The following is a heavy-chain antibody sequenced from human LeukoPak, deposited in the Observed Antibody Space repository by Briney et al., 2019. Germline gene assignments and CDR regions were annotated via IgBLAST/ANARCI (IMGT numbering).Heavy chain of an antibody. CDR1: GFTFSSYE. CDR3: ARQKTYYYDSSGYLPGGGMDV. D-gene: IGHD3-22*01. J-gene: IGHJ6*02. CDR2: ISSSGSTI. Sequence: GGSLRLSCAASGFTFSSYEMNWVRQAPGKGLEWVSYISSSGSTIYYADSVKGRFTISRDNAKNSLYLQMSSLRAEDTAVYYCARQKTYYYDSSGYLPGGGMDVWGQGTTVTVSS. V-gene: IGHV3-48*03.